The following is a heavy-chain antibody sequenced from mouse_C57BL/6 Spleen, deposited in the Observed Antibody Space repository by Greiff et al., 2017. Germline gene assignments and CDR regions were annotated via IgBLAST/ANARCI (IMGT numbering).Heavy chain of an antibody. CDR3: ARGPYSFAY. Sequence: EASGVDFSRYWMSWVRRAPGKGLEWIGEINPDSSTINYAPSLKDKFIISRDNAKNTLYLQMSKVRSEDTALYYCARGPYSFAYWGQGTLVTVSA. CDR2: INPDSSTI. J-gene: IGHJ3*01. CDR1: GVDFSRYW. V-gene: IGHV4-1*01. D-gene: IGHD2-10*01.